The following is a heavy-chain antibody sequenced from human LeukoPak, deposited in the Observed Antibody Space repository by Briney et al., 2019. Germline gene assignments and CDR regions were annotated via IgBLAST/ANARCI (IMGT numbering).Heavy chain of an antibody. Sequence: ASVKVSCKASGYTFTGYYMHWVRQAPGQGLEWMGWINPNSGGTNYAQKFQGRVTMTRDTSISTAYMELSSLRSEDTAVYYCATDRPLGGGGGHTYFDYWGQGTLVTVSS. V-gene: IGHV1-2*02. CDR3: ATDRPLGGGGGHTYFDY. J-gene: IGHJ4*02. CDR1: GYTFTGYY. D-gene: IGHD3-16*01. CDR2: INPNSGGT.